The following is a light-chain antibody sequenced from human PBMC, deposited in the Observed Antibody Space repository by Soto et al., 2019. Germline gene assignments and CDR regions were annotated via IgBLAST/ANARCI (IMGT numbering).Light chain of an antibody. CDR2: AAS. V-gene: IGKV1-9*01. CDR3: QQLNSFPIN. CDR1: QAISSY. J-gene: IGKJ5*01. Sequence: DIQLTQAASFLSASAGDRVSITCRASQAISSYLAWYQQKPGRAPKLLIYAASTLQSGVPSRFSGSGSGTEFSLTIASLQPVEFATYDCQQLNSFPINCGQGTRLEIK.